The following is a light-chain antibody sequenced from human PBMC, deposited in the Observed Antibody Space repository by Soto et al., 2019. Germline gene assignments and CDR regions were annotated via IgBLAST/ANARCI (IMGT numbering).Light chain of an antibody. Sequence: LLLTQSPSASASLGASVKLTCTLSSGHSSYAIAWHQKQPGKGPRYLMDLNNDGSHSKGDGIPDRFSGSSSGAERYLIISSLQSEDEADYYCQTWGTGFQVFGGGTKVTVL. J-gene: IGLJ2*01. CDR1: SGHSSYA. CDR2: LNNDGSH. CDR3: QTWGTGFQV. V-gene: IGLV4-69*01.